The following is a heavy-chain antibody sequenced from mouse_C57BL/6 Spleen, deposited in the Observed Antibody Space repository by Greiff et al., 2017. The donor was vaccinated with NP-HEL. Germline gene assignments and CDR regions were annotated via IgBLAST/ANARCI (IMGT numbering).Heavy chain of an antibody. CDR3: ARGPPLPSEYFDV. Sequence: EVKLVESEGGLVQPGSSMKLSCTASGFTFSDYYMAWVRQVPEKGLEWVANINYDGSSTYYLDSLKSRFIISRDNAKNILYLQMSSLKSEDTATYYCARGPPLPSEYFDVWGTGTTVTVSS. CDR2: INYDGSST. D-gene: IGHD5-5*01. V-gene: IGHV5-16*01. CDR1: GFTFSDYY. J-gene: IGHJ1*03.